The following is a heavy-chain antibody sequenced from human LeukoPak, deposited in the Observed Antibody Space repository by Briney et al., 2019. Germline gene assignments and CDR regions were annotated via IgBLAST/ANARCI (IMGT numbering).Heavy chain of an antibody. Sequence: SETLSLTCTVSGGSVSSSNDYWGWIRQPPGKGLEWIGSVYYTGSTYHNPSLKSRVTMSVDTSNNEFSLKLNSVTAADTAVYYCARTYDSPGYYSPDYYYMDVWGKGTTVTISS. CDR3: ARTYDSPGYYSPDYYYMDV. J-gene: IGHJ6*03. D-gene: IGHD3-22*01. CDR2: VYYTGST. V-gene: IGHV4-39*07. CDR1: GGSVSSSNDY.